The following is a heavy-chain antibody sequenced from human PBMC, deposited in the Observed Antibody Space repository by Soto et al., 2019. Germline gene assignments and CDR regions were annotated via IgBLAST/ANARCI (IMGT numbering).Heavy chain of an antibody. CDR2: IWYDGSNK. CDR3: ARDSTDDYVWGSYRPMIDY. CDR1: GFTFSSYG. Sequence: QVQLVESGGGVVQPGRSLRLSCAASGFTFSSYGMHWVRQAPGKGLEWVAVIWYDGSNKYYADSVKGRFTISRDNSKNTLYLQMNGLRAEDTAVYYCARDSTDDYVWGSYRPMIDYWGQGPLVTVSS. D-gene: IGHD3-16*02. V-gene: IGHV3-33*01. J-gene: IGHJ4*02.